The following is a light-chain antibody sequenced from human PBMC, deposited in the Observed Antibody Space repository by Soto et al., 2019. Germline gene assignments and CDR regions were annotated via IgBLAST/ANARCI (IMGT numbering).Light chain of an antibody. CDR1: SSDVGGYNF. J-gene: IGLJ1*01. V-gene: IGLV2-8*01. Sequence: QSALTQPPSASGSPGQSVTISCTGTSSDVGGYNFVSWYQQHPGKAPKLMIYEVSKRPSGVPYRFSGSKSGNTASLTVSGLQAADEADYFCKSYAGSNTYVFGSGTKVTVL. CDR2: EVS. CDR3: KSYAGSNTYV.